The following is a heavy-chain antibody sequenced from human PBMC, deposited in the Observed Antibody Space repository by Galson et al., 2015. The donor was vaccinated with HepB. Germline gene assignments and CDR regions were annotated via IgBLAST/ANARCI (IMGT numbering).Heavy chain of an antibody. CDR1: GDSVSSNSAA. CDR2: TYYRSKWYN. Sequence: CAISGDSVSSNSAAWNWIRQSPSRGLEWLGRTYYRSKWYNDYAVSVKSRITINPDTSKNQFSLQLNSVTPEDTAVYYCARGLPDLVGSYYYYYGMDVWGQGTTVTVSS. CDR3: ARGLPDLVGSYYYYYGMDV. D-gene: IGHD2-15*01. J-gene: IGHJ6*02. V-gene: IGHV6-1*01.